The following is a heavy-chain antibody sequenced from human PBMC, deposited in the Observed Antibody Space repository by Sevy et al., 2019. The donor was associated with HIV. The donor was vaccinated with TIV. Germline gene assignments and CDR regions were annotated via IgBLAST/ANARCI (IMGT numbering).Heavy chain of an antibody. CDR1: GGSFSGYY. V-gene: IGHV4-34*01. D-gene: IGHD3-9*01. CDR2: INHSGST. CDR3: ARGRGRYYGMDV. J-gene: IGHJ6*02. Sequence: SETLSLTCAVYGGSFSGYYWSWIRQPPGKGLEWIGEINHSGSTSYNPSLKSRVIISVDTSKNQFSLKLSSVTAADTAVYYCARGRGRYYGMDVWGQGTTVTVSS.